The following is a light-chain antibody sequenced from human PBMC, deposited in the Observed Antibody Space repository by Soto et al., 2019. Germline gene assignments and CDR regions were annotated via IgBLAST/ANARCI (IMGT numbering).Light chain of an antibody. Sequence: QSALTQPASMSGSPGQSITISCTGTSSDIGGYNYVSWYQQHPGKAPKLMIYDVSNWPSGVSNRLSGSKSGNTASLTISGVQAEDEADYYCSSYTRSSTVVFGGGTKLTVL. CDR3: SSYTRSSTVV. CDR2: DVS. J-gene: IGLJ2*01. CDR1: SSDIGGYNY. V-gene: IGLV2-14*03.